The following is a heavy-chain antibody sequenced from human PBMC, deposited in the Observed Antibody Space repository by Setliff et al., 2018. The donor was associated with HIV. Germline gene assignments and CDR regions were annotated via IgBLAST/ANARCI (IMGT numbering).Heavy chain of an antibody. CDR3: ARGVIDNFYDFIDISFFNYIDV. CDR1: GGSISSGSFS. D-gene: IGHD3-3*01. CDR2: ISNSGDT. J-gene: IGHJ6*03. V-gene: IGHV4-61*09. Sequence: SETLSLTCSVSGGSISSGSFSWNWVRQPAGKGLEWIGHISNSGDTKYNPSLRSRISISRDTSKNQISLQLISLTAADTAVYFCARGVIDNFYDFIDISFFNYIDVWGTGTTVTSP.